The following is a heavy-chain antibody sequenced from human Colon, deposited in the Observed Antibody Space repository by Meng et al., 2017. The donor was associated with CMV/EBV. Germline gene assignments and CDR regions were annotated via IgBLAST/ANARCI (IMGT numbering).Heavy chain of an antibody. V-gene: IGHV1-2*02. CDR2: LNPNSGDT. Sequence: QVQLVQCGAEVKKPGASVKVSCKTSGYPFTGYFMFWVRQAPGQGLEWMGSLNPNSGDTNSAQKFHGRLTMTRDTSIHTAYMELGSLRSDDTAVYYCATISGGDFDFWGQGTLVTVSS. D-gene: IGHD3-10*01. CDR3: ATISGGDFDF. J-gene: IGHJ4*02. CDR1: GYPFTGYF.